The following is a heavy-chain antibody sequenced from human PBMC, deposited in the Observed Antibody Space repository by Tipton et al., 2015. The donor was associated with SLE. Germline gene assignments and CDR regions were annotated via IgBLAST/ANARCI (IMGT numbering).Heavy chain of an antibody. CDR2: IYYSGST. V-gene: IGHV4-31*03. CDR1: GGSISSGGYY. D-gene: IGHD4-11*01. Sequence: TLSLTCTVSGGSISSGGYYWSWIRQHPGKGLEWIGYIYYSGSTYYTPSLKSRVTISVDTSKNQISLKLSSVTAAGTAVYYCARYPESNYHWFGPWGQGALVTVSS. J-gene: IGHJ5*02. CDR3: ARYPESNYHWFGP.